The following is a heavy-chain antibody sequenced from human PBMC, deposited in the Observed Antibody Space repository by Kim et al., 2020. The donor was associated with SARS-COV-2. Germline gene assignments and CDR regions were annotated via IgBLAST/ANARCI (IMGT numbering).Heavy chain of an antibody. D-gene: IGHD6-13*01. CDR1: GGSFSGYY. CDR2: INHSGST. J-gene: IGHJ4*02. Sequence: SETLSLTCAVYGGSFSGYYWSWIRQPPGMGLEWIGEINHSGSTNYNPSLKSRVTISVDTSKNQSSLKLSSVTAADTAVYYCARARMKRQVAAAYYFDYWGQGTLVTVSS. V-gene: IGHV4-34*01. CDR3: ARARMKRQVAAAYYFDY.